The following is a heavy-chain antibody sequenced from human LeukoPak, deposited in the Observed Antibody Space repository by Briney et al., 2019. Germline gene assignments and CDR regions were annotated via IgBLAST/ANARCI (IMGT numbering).Heavy chain of an antibody. D-gene: IGHD3-10*02. V-gene: IGHV4-39*01. CDR2: IYYSGST. J-gene: IGHJ6*02. Sequence: SETLSLTCTVSGGSISSSSYYWGWIRQPPGKGLEWIGGIYYSGSTYYNPSLKSRVTISVDTSKNQFSLKLSSVTAADTAVYYCARGYTERYYYVRYYYYGMDVWGQGTTVTVSS. CDR1: GGSISSSSYY. CDR3: ARGYTERYYYVRYYYYGMDV.